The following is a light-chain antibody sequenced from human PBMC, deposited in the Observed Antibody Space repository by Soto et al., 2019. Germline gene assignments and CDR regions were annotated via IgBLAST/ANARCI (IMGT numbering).Light chain of an antibody. Sequence: QPVLTQPPSASGTPGQRVNISCSGSSSNIGSNYVYWYRQFPGTAPKLLIQRNNQRPSGVPARFSGSKSGTSASLAISGLRSEDEADYYCGGWDDSLSGPVFGGRTKLTVL. CDR2: RNN. V-gene: IGLV1-47*01. J-gene: IGLJ2*01. CDR1: SSNIGSNY. CDR3: GGWDDSLSGPV.